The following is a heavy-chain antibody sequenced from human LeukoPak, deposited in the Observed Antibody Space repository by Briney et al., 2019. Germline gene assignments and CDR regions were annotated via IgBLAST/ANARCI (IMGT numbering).Heavy chain of an antibody. CDR3: ARDSAIAVASYYYYMDV. CDR1: GVSISCYY. J-gene: IGHJ6*03. CDR2: IYTSGST. V-gene: IGHV4-4*07. Sequence: SETLSLTCTVSGVSISCYYWSWIRQPARKGLDWIGRIYTSGSTNYNPSLKRRVTMSLDTSKNQFSLKLSSVTAADTAVYYCARDSAIAVASYYYYMDVWGKGTTVTVSS. D-gene: IGHD6-19*01.